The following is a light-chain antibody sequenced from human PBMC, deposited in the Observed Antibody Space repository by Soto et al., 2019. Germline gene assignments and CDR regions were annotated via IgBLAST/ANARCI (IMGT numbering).Light chain of an antibody. CDR2: GAS. Sequence: EIVLTQSPATLSLSPGERATLSCRASQSISDTLAWYQQKPGQAPRLLIHGASTRAPGFPARFSGSGSGTDFTLTISSLQSEDFAVYYCQQYDNWPWTFGQGTKVEIK. V-gene: IGKV3-15*01. CDR1: QSISDT. J-gene: IGKJ1*01. CDR3: QQYDNWPWT.